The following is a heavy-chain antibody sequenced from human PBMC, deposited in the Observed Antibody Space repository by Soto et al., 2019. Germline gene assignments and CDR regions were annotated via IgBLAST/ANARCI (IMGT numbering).Heavy chain of an antibody. CDR2: IYYSGST. CDR1: GGSISSYY. Sequence: SETLSLTCTVSGGSISSYYWSWLRQPPGKGPEWIGYIYYSGSTNYNPSLKSRVTISVDTSKNQFSLKLSSVTAADTAVYYCARSGYYYVDWFDPWGQGTLVTVS. V-gene: IGHV4-59*01. D-gene: IGHD3-22*01. J-gene: IGHJ5*02. CDR3: ARSGYYYVDWFDP.